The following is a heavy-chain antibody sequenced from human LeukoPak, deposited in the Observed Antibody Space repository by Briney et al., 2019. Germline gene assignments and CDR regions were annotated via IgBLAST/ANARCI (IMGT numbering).Heavy chain of an antibody. CDR1: GYSFTSYW. CDR2: IYPGDSDT. D-gene: IGHD3-22*01. J-gene: IGHJ4*02. Sequence: GESLQISCKGSGYSFTSYWIGWVRQMPGKGLEWMGIIYPGDSDTRYSPSFQGQVTISADKSISTAYMELSRLRSDDAAVYYGTARPHNCDSSGFYFPFDYWGQGTLVTVSS. CDR3: TARPHNCDSSGFYFPFDY. V-gene: IGHV5-51*01.